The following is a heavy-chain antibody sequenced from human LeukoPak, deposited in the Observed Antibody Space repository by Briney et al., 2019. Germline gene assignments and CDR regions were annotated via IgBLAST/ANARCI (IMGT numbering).Heavy chain of an antibody. J-gene: IGHJ4*02. CDR2: ISYDRSNK. Sequence: PGGSLRLSCAASGFTFSYYGMHWVRQAPGKGLEWVAVISYDRSNKYYADSVKGRFTISRDNSKNTLYLQMNSLRTEDTAVYYCAKDHDYYDSSGYYYWGQGTLVTVSS. V-gene: IGHV3-30*18. D-gene: IGHD3-22*01. CDR3: AKDHDYYDSSGYYY. CDR1: GFTFSYYG.